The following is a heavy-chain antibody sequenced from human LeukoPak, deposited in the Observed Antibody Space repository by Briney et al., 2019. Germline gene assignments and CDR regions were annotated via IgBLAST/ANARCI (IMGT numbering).Heavy chain of an antibody. CDR3: AREGRRPPYYYYYMDV. CDR1: GFTFSSYG. J-gene: IGHJ6*03. V-gene: IGHV3-23*01. CDR2: ISGSGGST. Sequence: GGSLRLSCAASGFTFSSYGMSWVRQAPGKGLEWVSAISGSGGSTYYADFVKGRFTISRDNSKNTLYLQMNSLRAEDTAVYYCAREGRRPPYYYYYMDVWGKGTTVTISS.